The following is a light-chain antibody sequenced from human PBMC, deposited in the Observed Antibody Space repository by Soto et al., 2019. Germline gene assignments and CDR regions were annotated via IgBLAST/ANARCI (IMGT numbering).Light chain of an antibody. CDR1: GSDVGGYNY. Sequence: QSALTQPASVSGSPGQSITISCTGTGSDVGGYNYVSWYQQHPGKAPKLMIYEVSNRPSGVSNRFSGSKSGNTASLTISGLQAEDEADYYCSSYTSSGLFGGGTKLTVL. CDR2: EVS. CDR3: SSYTSSGL. J-gene: IGLJ2*01. V-gene: IGLV2-14*01.